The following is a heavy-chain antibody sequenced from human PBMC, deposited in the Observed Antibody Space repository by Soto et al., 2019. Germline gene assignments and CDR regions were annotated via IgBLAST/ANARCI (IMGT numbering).Heavy chain of an antibody. V-gene: IGHV1-46*01. CDR2: INPSGGST. J-gene: IGHJ4*02. CDR1: GYTFTSYY. D-gene: IGHD2-8*01. Sequence: GASVKVSCKASGYTFTSYYMHWVRQAPGQGLEWMGIINPSGGSTSYAQKFQGRVTMTRNTSTSTAYMELSSLRSEDTAVYYCATWACTSGVCLGFGYWGQGTLVTVSS. CDR3: ATWACTSGVCLGFGY.